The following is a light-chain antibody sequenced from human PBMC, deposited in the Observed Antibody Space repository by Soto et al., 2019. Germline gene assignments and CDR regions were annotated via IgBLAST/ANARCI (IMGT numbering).Light chain of an antibody. CDR2: GAS. CDR1: QSVTYD. Sequence: EIVLTQSPDKLSLSPWGRATLSCRSSQSVTYDQLAWYRQTPGQAPRLLIYGASSRAAGIPDRFSGTGSGTEFTLTISSLQSEDFALYYCQQYNDWPLTFGQGTKV. J-gene: IGKJ1*01. CDR3: QQYNDWPLT. V-gene: IGKV3D-15*01.